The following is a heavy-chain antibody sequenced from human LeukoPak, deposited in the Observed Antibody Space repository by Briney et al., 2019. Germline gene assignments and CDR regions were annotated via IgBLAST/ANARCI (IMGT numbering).Heavy chain of an antibody. J-gene: IGHJ4*02. CDR1: VYSISSGYY. D-gene: IGHD1-14*01. CDR3: ARDLYDDNRCFDF. Sequence: SETLSLTCTVSVYSISSGYYWGWIRQPPGKGLEWIGSIHHSGITYYNPSLKSRVTISVDTSKNQFSLRVDSVTAADTAVYYCARDLYDDNRCFDFWGQGILVTVSS. CDR2: IHHSGIT. V-gene: IGHV4-38-2*02.